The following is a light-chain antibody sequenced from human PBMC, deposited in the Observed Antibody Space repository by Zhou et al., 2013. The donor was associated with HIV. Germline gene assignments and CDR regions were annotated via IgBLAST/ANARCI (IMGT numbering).Light chain of an antibody. CDR2: AAS. CDR1: QSVSSK. CDR3: QQRSKWPLT. V-gene: IGKV3-11*01. J-gene: IGKJ4*01. Sequence: EILMTQSPATLSVSPGEGATLSCRASQSVSSKLAWYQQKPGQAPRLLVYAASNRATGIPARFSGSGSGTDFTLTISTLESEDFAVYFCQQRSKWPLTFGGGTKVEIK.